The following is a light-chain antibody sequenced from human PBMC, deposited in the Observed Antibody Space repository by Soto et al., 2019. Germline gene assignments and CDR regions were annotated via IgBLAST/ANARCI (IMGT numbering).Light chain of an antibody. CDR1: QSLVYTNGNTY. V-gene: IGKV2-30*01. CDR3: LQGPQWPYT. Sequence: MTQSPLSLPVTLGQPASISCRSSQSLVYTNGNTYLNWFHQRPGQSPRRLIYKVSNRDSGVPDRFSGIGSATDFTLKISRVEAEDVGVYYCLQGPQWPYTFGQGTKLEIK. CDR2: KVS. J-gene: IGKJ2*01.